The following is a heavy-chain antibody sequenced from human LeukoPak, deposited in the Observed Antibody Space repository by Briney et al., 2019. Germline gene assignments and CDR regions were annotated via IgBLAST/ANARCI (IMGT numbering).Heavy chain of an antibody. CDR1: GYSFTNYW. Sequence: AESPQISCEGAGYSFTNYWKGRGRQMAPKDLEWMGINYPGDSDTRYSASFQGQVTISADKSITTAYLQWSSLKASDSAIYYCARDAVAGKRTYYFDYWGRGTLVTVSS. J-gene: IGHJ4*02. CDR3: ARDAVAGKRTYYFDY. D-gene: IGHD6-19*01. V-gene: IGHV5-51*01. CDR2: NYPGDSDT.